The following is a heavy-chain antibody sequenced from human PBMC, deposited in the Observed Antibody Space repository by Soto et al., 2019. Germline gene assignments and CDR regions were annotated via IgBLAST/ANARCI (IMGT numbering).Heavy chain of an antibody. CDR2: IKQDGSDK. V-gene: IGHV3-7*01. D-gene: IGHD2-2*01. Sequence: VGSLRLSCAASGFTFSSNSMSWVRQAPGKGLEWVANIKQDGSDKYYVGSVTGRFTISRDNAKNSLYLQMNSLRAEDTAVYYCARLMVGYCSSTNGFGANYYAYWGQGALVPVSS. CDR1: GFTFSSNS. J-gene: IGHJ4*02. CDR3: ARLMVGYCSSTNGFGANYYAY.